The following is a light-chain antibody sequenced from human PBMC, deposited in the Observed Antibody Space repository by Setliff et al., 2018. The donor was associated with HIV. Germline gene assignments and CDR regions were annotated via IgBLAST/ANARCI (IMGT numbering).Light chain of an antibody. V-gene: IGLV2-11*01. CDR2: DVN. J-gene: IGLJ3*02. Sequence: QSVLTQPRSVSGSPGQSVTISCTGTNTDVGAYNYVSWYKQDPGKAPEVIIYDVNKRLSGVPGRFSGSKSGNTASLTISGLQAEDEAEYFCCSYAGSDTWWLFGGGTKVTVL. CDR3: CSYAGSDTWWL. CDR1: NTDVGAYNY.